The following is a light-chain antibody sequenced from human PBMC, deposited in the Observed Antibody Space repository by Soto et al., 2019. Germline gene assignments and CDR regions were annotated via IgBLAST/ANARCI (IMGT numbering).Light chain of an antibody. CDR3: QQYNSWPPIT. CDR1: ESVSRN. CDR2: DAS. V-gene: IGKV3-15*01. Sequence: EIVMTQSPATLSVSPGERATLSCRASESVSRNLAWYQQKPGQAPRLLIYDASTRATGIPDRFSGGGSRTEFTLTISSLQSEDFVVYYCQQYNSWPPITFGEGTRLAIK. J-gene: IGKJ5*01.